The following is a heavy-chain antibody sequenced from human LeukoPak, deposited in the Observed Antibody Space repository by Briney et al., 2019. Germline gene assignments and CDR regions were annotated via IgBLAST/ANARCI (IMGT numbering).Heavy chain of an antibody. CDR3: ARKGSSSCFDY. D-gene: IGHD6-6*01. J-gene: IGHJ4*02. CDR1: GYTFISYQ. Sequence: ASVRVSCKASGYTFISYQMHWVRQAPGQGLEWMGIINPTGGSTSHAQKFQGRVTMARDTSTSTVYMELSSLRSEDTAVYYCARKGSSSCFDYWGQGTLVTVSS. CDR2: INPTGGST. V-gene: IGHV1-46*01.